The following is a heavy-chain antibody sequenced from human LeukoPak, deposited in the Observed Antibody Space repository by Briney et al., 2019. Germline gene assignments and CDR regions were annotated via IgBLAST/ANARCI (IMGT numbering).Heavy chain of an antibody. CDR2: INPNSGGS. D-gene: IGHD2-21*02. V-gene: IGHV1-2*02. CDR1: GYTXTDYY. CDR3: ATHLAFCGGDCRQYYYYGVDV. J-gene: IGHJ6*02. Sequence: ASVKVSCKASGYTXTDYYVHGVRQAPGQGLEWMGWINPNSGGSNSAQKFQGRVTMTRDTSISTAYMELSRLTSDDTALYYCATHLAFCGGDCRQYYYYGVDVWGQGTTVTVSS.